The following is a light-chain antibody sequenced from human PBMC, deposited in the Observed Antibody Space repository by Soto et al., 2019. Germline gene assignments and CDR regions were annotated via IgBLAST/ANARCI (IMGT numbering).Light chain of an antibody. CDR2: DVS. V-gene: IGLV2-14*03. CDR3: SAFTGTTYV. CDR1: SSDVGGNKY. J-gene: IGLJ1*01. Sequence: QSVLTQPASVSGSPVQSITIICTGTSSDVGGNKYVSWYQHYPGKAPKLMICDVSNRPSGVSNRFSGSKSGNTASLTISGLQAEDEADYYCSAFTGTTYVFGTGTKVTVL.